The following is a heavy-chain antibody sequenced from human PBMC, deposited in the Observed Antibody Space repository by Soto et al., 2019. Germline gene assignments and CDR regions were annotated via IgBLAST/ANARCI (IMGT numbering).Heavy chain of an antibody. J-gene: IGHJ4*02. V-gene: IGHV1-8*01. CDR2: MNPNSGNT. CDR1: GYTFTSYD. D-gene: IGHD2-15*01. CDR3: AGGGGGGHIVVDY. Sequence: QVQLVQSGAEVKKPGASVKVSCKASGYTFTSYDINWVRQATGQGLEWMGWMNPNSGNTGYAQKFQGRVTRTRTTSISKPYLGLSALRSEDPAVYYCAGGGGGGHIVVDYWGQGTLVTVSS.